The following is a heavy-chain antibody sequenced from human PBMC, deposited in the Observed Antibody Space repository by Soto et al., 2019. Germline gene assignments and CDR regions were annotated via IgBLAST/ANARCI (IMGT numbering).Heavy chain of an antibody. CDR1: GYTFTSYA. V-gene: IGHV1-3*01. CDR3: ARDISRSFWSVTAFNWFDP. J-gene: IGHJ5*02. CDR2: INAGNGNT. D-gene: IGHD2-21*02. Sequence: ASVTVSCKDSGYTFTSYAMHWVRQAPGQRLEWMGWINAGNGNTKYSQKFQGRVTITRDTSASTAYMELSSLRSEDTAVYYCARDISRSFWSVTAFNWFDPWGQGTLVTVSS.